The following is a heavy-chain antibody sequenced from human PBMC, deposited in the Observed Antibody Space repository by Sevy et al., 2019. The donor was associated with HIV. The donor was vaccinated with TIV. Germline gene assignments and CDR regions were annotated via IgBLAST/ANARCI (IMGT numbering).Heavy chain of an antibody. D-gene: IGHD3-10*01. CDR2: IIPIFGTA. V-gene: IGHV1-69*13. J-gene: IGHJ4*02. CDR3: AAHLPGSGSYSNQRKTPTNFVY. CDR1: GGTFSSYA. Sequence: ASVKVACKASGGTFSSYAISWVRQAPGQGLEWMGGIIPIFGTANYAQKFQGRVTITADESTSTAYMELSSLRSADTALYPCAAHLPGSGSYSNQRKTPTNFVYWGQGTLVTASS.